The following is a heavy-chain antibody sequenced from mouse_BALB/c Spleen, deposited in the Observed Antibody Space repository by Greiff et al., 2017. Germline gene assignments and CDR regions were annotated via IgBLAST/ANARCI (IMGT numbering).Heavy chain of an antibody. V-gene: IGHV2-2*02. CDR1: GFSLTSYG. Sequence: QVQLKESGPGLVQPSQSLSITCTVSGFSLTSYGVHWVRQSPGKGLEWLGVIWSGGSTDYNAAFISRLSISKDNSKSQVFFKMNSLQANDTAIYYCARTGYRYPYAMDYWGQGTSVTVSS. D-gene: IGHD2-14*01. CDR3: ARTGYRYPYAMDY. J-gene: IGHJ4*01. CDR2: IWSGGST.